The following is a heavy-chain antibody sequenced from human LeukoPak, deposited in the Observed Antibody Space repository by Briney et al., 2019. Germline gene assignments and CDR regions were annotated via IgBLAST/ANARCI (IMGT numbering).Heavy chain of an antibody. CDR3: AKDWSVCYNDNRNLDY. J-gene: IGHJ4*02. D-gene: IGHD3-16*01. CDR1: GFTFSSYG. CDR2: IRYDGSNK. Sequence: PGGSLRLSCAASGFTFSSYGVHWVRQAPGRGLEWMTFIRYDGSNKYYADSVKGRFTISRDNSKNTLFLQMSSLRADDTAVYYCAKDWSVCYNDNRNLDYWGQGTLVTVSS. V-gene: IGHV3-30*02.